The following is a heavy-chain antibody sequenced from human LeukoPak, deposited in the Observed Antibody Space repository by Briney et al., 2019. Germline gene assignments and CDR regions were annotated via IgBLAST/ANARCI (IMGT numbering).Heavy chain of an antibody. Sequence: ASVKVSCKASGYTFTSYGISWVRQAPGQGLEWMGGIIPIFGTANYAQKFQGRVTITADESTSTAYMELSSLRSEDTAVYYCAAHCSSTSCYQNYYYYGMDVWGQGTTVTVSS. V-gene: IGHV1-69*13. D-gene: IGHD2-2*01. J-gene: IGHJ6*02. CDR1: GYTFTSYG. CDR3: AAHCSSTSCYQNYYYYGMDV. CDR2: IIPIFGTA.